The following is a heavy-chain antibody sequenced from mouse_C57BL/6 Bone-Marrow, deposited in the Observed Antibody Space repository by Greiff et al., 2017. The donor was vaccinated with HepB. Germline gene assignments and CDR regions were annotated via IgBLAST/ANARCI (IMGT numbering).Heavy chain of an antibody. V-gene: IGHV1-19*01. J-gene: IGHJ3*01. D-gene: IGHD1-1*01. CDR2: INPYNGGT. CDR3: ARDYGSGAY. CDR1: GYTFTDYY. Sequence: EVQLQESGPVLVKPGASVKMSCKASGYTFTDYYMNWVKQSHGKSLEWIGVINPYNGGTSYNQKFKGKATLTVDKSSSTAYMELNSLTSEDSAVYYCARDYGSGAYWGQGTLVTVSA.